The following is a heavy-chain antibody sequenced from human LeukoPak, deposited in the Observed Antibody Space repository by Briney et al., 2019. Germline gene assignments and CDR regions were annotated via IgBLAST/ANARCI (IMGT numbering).Heavy chain of an antibody. D-gene: IGHD5-12*01. CDR1: GFTFTTNA. CDR2: ISGRTDTT. V-gene: IGHV3-23*01. J-gene: IGHJ4*02. Sequence: SGGTLRLSCAASGFTFTTNAMSWVRQAPGKGLEWVSAISGRTDTTYYADSEKGRFTISRDNSKSILYLQMDSLRAEDTAVYYCAKCGNSGCRLIDYWGQGTLVTGSS. CDR3: AKCGNSGCRLIDY.